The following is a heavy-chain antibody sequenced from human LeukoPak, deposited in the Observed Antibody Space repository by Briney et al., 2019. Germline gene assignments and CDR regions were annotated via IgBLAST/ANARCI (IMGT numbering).Heavy chain of an antibody. Sequence: SETLSLTCAVYGGSFSGYYWSWIRQPPGKGRGGIGYIYYSGSTNYNPSLKSRVTISVDTSKNQFSLKLSSVTAADTAVYYCARHTSGWYYFDYWGQGTLVTVSS. CDR1: GGSFSGYY. J-gene: IGHJ4*02. CDR3: ARHTSGWYYFDY. V-gene: IGHV4-59*08. D-gene: IGHD6-19*01. CDR2: IYYSGST.